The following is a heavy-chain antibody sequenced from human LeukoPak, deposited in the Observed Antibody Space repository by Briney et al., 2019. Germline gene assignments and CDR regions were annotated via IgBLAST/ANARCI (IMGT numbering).Heavy chain of an antibody. Sequence: SETLSLTCAVSGVSISSSNWWSWVRQPPGKGLEWIGEIYHSGSTNYNPSLKSRVTISVDKSKNQFSLKLSSVTAADTAVYYCARVRRGYSGYDTLDYWGQGTLVTVSS. CDR3: ARVRRGYSGYDTLDY. CDR1: GVSISSSNW. CDR2: IYHSGST. D-gene: IGHD5-12*01. V-gene: IGHV4-4*02. J-gene: IGHJ4*02.